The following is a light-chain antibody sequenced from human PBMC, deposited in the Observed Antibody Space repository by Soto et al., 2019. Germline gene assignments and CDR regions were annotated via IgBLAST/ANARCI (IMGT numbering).Light chain of an antibody. J-gene: IGKJ1*01. Sequence: DIVLTPSPGTLSLSPGERATLSCRASQTVRSSSLAWYQQKPGQAPRLLIYGASRRATGFPARFSGSGSGTDFTLTISSLQSEDFAVYYCQQYDNWPWTFGQGTKVDIK. CDR1: QTVRSSS. CDR2: GAS. CDR3: QQYDNWPWT. V-gene: IGKV3-20*01.